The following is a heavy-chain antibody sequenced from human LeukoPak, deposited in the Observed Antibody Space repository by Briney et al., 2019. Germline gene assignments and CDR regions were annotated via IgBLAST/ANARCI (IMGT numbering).Heavy chain of an antibody. Sequence: MPSETLSLTCAVYGGSFSGYYWSWIRQPPGKGLEWIGEINHSGSTNYNPSLKSRVTISVDTSKNQFSLKLSSVTAADTAVYYCARGHTFGELGDWGQGTLVTVSS. J-gene: IGHJ4*02. CDR3: ARGHTFGELGD. V-gene: IGHV4-34*01. D-gene: IGHD3-10*01. CDR1: GGSFSGYY. CDR2: INHSGST.